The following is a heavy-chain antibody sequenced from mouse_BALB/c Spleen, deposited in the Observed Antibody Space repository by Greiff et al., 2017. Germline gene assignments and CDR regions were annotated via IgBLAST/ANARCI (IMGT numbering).Heavy chain of an antibody. CDR2: IWAGGST. J-gene: IGHJ4*01. CDR3: ARDIYDGSYAMDY. Sequence: VHLVESGPGLVAPSQSLSITCTVSGFSLTSYGVHWVRQPPGKGLEWLGVIWAGGSTNYNSALMSRLSISKDNSKSQVFLKMNSLQTDDTAMYYCARDIYDGSYAMDYWGQGTSVTVSS. D-gene: IGHD2-3*01. CDR1: GFSLTSYG. V-gene: IGHV2-9*02.